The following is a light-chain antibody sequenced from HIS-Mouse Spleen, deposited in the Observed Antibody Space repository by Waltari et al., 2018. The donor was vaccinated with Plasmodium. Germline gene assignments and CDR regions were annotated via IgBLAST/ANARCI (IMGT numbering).Light chain of an antibody. Sequence: EIVLPQSPATLSFSPGERATLSCRASQSVSSHLARYQQKPGQAPRLPIYDAANRATGIPARFSGSGSGTDFTLTISSLGPEDFAVYYCQQRSNWPSLTFGGGTKVEIK. CDR1: QSVSSH. V-gene: IGKV3-11*01. J-gene: IGKJ4*01. CDR2: DAA. CDR3: QQRSNWPSLT.